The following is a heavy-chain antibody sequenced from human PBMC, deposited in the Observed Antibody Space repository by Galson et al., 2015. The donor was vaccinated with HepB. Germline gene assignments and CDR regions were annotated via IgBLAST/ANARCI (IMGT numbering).Heavy chain of an antibody. D-gene: IGHD3-10*01. CDR3: ARDLNRGREWFDP. Sequence: SVKVSCKASGYTFTSYYMHWVRQAPGQGLEWMGIINPSGGSTSYAQKFQGRVTMTRDTSTSTVYMELSSLRSEDTAVYYCARDLNRGREWFDPWGQGTLVTVSS. V-gene: IGHV1-46*01. CDR2: INPSGGST. J-gene: IGHJ5*02. CDR1: GYTFTSYY.